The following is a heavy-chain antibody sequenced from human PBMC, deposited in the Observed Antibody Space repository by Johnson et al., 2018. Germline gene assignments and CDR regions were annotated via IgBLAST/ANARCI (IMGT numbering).Heavy chain of an antibody. CDR2: ISSSGSTI. J-gene: IGHJ1*01. CDR1: GFTFSDYY. CDR3: ARDERRWNYPYFQH. V-gene: IGHV3-11*04. Sequence: VQLVEAGGGLVKPGGSLRLCCAASGFTFSDYYMSWIRQAPGKGLEWVSYISSSGSTIYYADSVKGRFTISRDNAKNSLYLQMNSLRAEDTAVYYCARDERRWNYPYFQHWGQGTLVTVSS. D-gene: IGHD1-7*01.